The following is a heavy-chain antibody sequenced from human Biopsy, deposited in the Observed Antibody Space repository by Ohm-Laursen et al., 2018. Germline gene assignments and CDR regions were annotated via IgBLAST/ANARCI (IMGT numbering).Heavy chain of an antibody. CDR3: ARHPTGFWFDP. V-gene: IGHV4-39*01. CDR1: GGSIGSGGYY. J-gene: IGHJ5*02. CDR2: IYNTETT. Sequence: SDTLSLTCSVSGGSIGSGGYYWSWVRQYPGKGLEWIGSIYNTETTFYNPSLKSRVTISVDTSTNQFSLKVSSVTAADTALYFCARHPTGFWFDPWGHGTLVTVSS.